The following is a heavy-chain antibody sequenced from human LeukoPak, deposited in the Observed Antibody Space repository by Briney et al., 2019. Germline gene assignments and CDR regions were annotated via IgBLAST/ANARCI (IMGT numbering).Heavy chain of an antibody. D-gene: IGHD2-15*01. CDR1: GFTFSSYC. J-gene: IGHJ6*02. CDR2: ISSSSSTI. V-gene: IGHV3-48*01. Sequence: GGSLRLSCAASGFTFSSYCMNWVRQAPGKGLEWVSYISSSSSTIYYADSVKGRFTISRDNAKNSLYLQMNSLRAEDTAVYYCARWPRYCSGGSCYHYYYGMDVWGQGTTVTVSS. CDR3: ARWPRYCSGGSCYHYYYGMDV.